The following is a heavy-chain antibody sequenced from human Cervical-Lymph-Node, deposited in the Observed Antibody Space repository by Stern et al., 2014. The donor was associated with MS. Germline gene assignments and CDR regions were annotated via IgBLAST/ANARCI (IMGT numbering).Heavy chain of an antibody. CDR1: GFTFAEFA. J-gene: IGHJ3*01. CDR2: ITWNSCNR. D-gene: IGHD3-10*01. Sequence: EVQLVESRGGLVQPGRSLRLSLAVSGFTFAEFATHWGRQPPGKGLQWGSGITWNSCNRDYADSVKGRFTISRDNAKNSLYLQMTSLTAEDTALYYCAKGRVFTNDAFDLWGQGTLVTVSS. CDR3: AKGRVFTNDAFDL. V-gene: IGHV3-9*01.